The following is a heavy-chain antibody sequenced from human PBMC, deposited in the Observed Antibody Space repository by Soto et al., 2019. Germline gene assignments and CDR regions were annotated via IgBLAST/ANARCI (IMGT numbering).Heavy chain of an antibody. V-gene: IGHV1-2*02. CDR2: IGPESGAT. J-gene: IGHJ4*02. CDR1: GHTFTGHY. D-gene: IGHD6-19*01. CDR3: AHSRYSSGPDY. Sequence: ASVKVSCKASGHTFTGHYIHWVRQAPEQGPEWMGEIGPESGATRYAQRFQGRVTMTRDMSITTVYMELTNMDPVDTATYYCAHSRYSSGPDYWGQGTLVTVSS.